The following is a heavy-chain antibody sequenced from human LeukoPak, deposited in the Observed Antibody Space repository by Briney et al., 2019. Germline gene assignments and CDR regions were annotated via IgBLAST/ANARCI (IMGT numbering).Heavy chain of an antibody. CDR3: AREDGGTHSSDY. CDR2: IIPIFDTA. CDR1: GGTFSSYT. D-gene: IGHD4-23*01. Sequence: SVKVSCKASGGTFSSYTISWVRQAPGQGLEWMGGIIPIFDTAIYAQKFQGTVTITADKSTSTAYMELSSLRSEDTALYYCAREDGGTHSSDYWGQGTLVTVSS. J-gene: IGHJ4*02. V-gene: IGHV1-69*06.